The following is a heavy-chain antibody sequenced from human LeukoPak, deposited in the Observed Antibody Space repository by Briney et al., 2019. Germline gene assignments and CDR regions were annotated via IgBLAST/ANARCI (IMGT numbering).Heavy chain of an antibody. D-gene: IGHD3-3*01. Sequence: GESVNIPCKGSGYSFTSYRIGWLRQMPGKGLEWMGIIYPGDFATSYNPSFQGQVTISADKSISTAYLQWSSLKASDTDMYYCAKYYEFSSSSEVGFDNWGQGTLVTVSS. J-gene: IGHJ4*02. CDR3: AKYYEFSSSSEVGFDN. CDR2: IYPGDFAT. CDR1: GYSFTSYR. V-gene: IGHV5-51*01.